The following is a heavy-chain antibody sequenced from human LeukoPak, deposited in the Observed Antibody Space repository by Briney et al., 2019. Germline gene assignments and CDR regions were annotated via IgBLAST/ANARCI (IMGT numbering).Heavy chain of an antibody. CDR3: TRRSVAGTFEY. D-gene: IGHD6-19*01. CDR1: GYTFTSYD. CDR2: MNPGGGQT. Sequence: ASVKVSCRASGYTFTSYDINWVRQATGQGPEWMGWMNPGGGQTNYAQSLQGRVTMTRNTSTSTAYMDLSSLRSEDTAVYYCTRRSVAGTFEYWGQGTLVTVSS. V-gene: IGHV1-8*01. J-gene: IGHJ4*02.